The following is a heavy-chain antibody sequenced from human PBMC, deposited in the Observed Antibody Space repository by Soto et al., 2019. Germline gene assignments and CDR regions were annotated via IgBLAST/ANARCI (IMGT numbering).Heavy chain of an antibody. J-gene: IGHJ6*02. CDR1: GYTFTSYY. Sequence: GASVKVSCKAPGYTFTSYYMHWVRQAPGQGLEWMGIINPSGGSTSYAQKFQGRVTMTRDTSTSTVYMELSSLRSEDTAVYYCARDTNYDFWSGYWAQAYGMDVWGQGTTVTVSS. D-gene: IGHD3-3*01. CDR2: INPSGGST. CDR3: ARDTNYDFWSGYWAQAYGMDV. V-gene: IGHV1-46*01.